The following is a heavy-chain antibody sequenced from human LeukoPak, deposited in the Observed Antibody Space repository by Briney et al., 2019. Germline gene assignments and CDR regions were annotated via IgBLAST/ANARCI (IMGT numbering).Heavy chain of an antibody. V-gene: IGHV3-30*02. CDR2: IRYDGSNK. CDR3: VKGPLYYYDSSGPYFDY. Sequence: GGSLRLSCAASGFTFSSYGMHWVRQAPGKGLEWVAFIRYDGSNKYYADSVKGRFTISRYNSKNTLYLQMNSLRAEDTAVYYCVKGPLYYYDSSGPYFDYWGQGTLVTVSS. J-gene: IGHJ4*02. D-gene: IGHD3-22*01. CDR1: GFTFSSYG.